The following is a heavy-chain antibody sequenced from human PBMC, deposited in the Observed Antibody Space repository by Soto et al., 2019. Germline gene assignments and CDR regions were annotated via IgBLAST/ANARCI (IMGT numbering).Heavy chain of an antibody. CDR3: TLSSGD. Sequence: EVQLLESGGGLVQPGGSLRLSCAASGFTFNNYAMTWVRQPPGKGLEWVSVISGTGETTHYADSVKGRFTISRDNSKNTLYLNMNRLRADDAAVYYCTLSSGDWGQGTRVTVSS. V-gene: IGHV3-23*01. J-gene: IGHJ1*01. D-gene: IGHD6-25*01. CDR2: ISGTGETT. CDR1: GFTFNNYA.